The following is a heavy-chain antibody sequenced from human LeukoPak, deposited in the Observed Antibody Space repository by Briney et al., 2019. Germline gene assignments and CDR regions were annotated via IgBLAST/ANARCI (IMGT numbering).Heavy chain of an antibody. CDR1: GSTFTNHG. CDR2: ISTYNGHT. J-gene: IGHJ6*03. CDR3: ARVEVHPRRLYYYMDV. Sequence: ASVKVSCKVSGSTFTNHGISWVREAPGQGLEWMGWISTYNGHTNYAQKFQDRVIMTTETSTSTAYMELRSLRSDDTAVYYCARVEVHPRRLYYYMDVWGKGTTVTVSS. V-gene: IGHV1-18*01. D-gene: IGHD3-16*01.